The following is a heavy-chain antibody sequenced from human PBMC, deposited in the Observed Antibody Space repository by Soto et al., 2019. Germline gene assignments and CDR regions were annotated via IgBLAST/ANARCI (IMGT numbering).Heavy chain of an antibody. D-gene: IGHD6-6*01. CDR1: GGTFSSYT. Sequence: QVQLVQSGAEVKKPGSSVKVSCKASGGTFSSYTISWVRQAPGQGLEWMGRIIHILGIANYAQKFQGRVTITADKSTRTAYMEQSSRRSEDTAVYYCARDRDSSSFYWFDPWGQGTLVTVSS. V-gene: IGHV1-69*02. CDR2: IIHILGIA. J-gene: IGHJ5*02. CDR3: ARDRDSSSFYWFDP.